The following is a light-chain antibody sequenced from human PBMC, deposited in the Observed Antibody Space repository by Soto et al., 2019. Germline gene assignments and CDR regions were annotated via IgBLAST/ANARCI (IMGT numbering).Light chain of an antibody. CDR1: SSDVGSYNL. V-gene: IGLV2-23*01. Sequence: QSVLTQPASVSGSPGQSITISCTGTSSDVGSYNLVSWYQQHPGKAPKLMIYEGSKRPSGVSNRFSGSKSGNTASLTISGLQAEDEADYYCCSYAGSSTPHVVFGGGTQLTFL. CDR2: EGS. J-gene: IGLJ2*01. CDR3: CSYAGSSTPHVV.